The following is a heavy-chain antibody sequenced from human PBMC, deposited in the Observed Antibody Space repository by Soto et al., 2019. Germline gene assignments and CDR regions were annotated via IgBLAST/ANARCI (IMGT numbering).Heavy chain of an antibody. J-gene: IGHJ4*02. Sequence: XSVKVSCTTSGYPFITYGCTWVRLAPGQGLEWMGWLSTYNGNTKYSQKFQGRLSLTTDTSTSTAYMELRTLRSGDTAVYYCAKVIAAGGFDYCGQGTLVTVSS. CDR1: GYPFITYG. D-gene: IGHD6-25*01. V-gene: IGHV1-18*04. CDR3: AKVIAAGGFDY. CDR2: LSTYNGNT.